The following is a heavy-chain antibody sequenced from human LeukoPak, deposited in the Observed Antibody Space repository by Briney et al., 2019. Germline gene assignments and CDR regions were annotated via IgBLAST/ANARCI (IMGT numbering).Heavy chain of an antibody. CDR3: ASLGSWAIDY. V-gene: IGHV3-11*01. CDR1: GFTFSDYY. D-gene: IGHD2-15*01. Sequence: GGSLRLSCAASGFTFSDYYMSWIRQAPGKGLEWVSYISSGGRTIYYADSVKGRFTISRDNAKNSLHLQMNSLRAEDTAVYYCASLGSWAIDYWGQGTLVTASS. J-gene: IGHJ4*02. CDR2: ISSGGRTI.